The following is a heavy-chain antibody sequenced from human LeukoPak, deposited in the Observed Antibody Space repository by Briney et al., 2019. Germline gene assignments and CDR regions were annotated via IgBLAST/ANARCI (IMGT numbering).Heavy chain of an antibody. CDR3: AKVPTPFCSGGTCYLDY. CDR2: IRYDGSNK. V-gene: IGHV3-30*02. CDR1: GFTFSSYG. J-gene: IGHJ4*02. D-gene: IGHD2-15*01. Sequence: PGGSLRLSCAASGFTFSSYGMHWVRQAPGKGLEWVAFIRYDGSNKYYADSVKGRFTISRDNSKNTLYLQMNSLGAEDTAVYYCAKVPTPFCSGGTCYLDYWGQGTLVTVSS.